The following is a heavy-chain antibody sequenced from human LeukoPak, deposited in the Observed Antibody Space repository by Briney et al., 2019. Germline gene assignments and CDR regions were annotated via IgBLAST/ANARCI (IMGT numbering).Heavy chain of an antibody. Sequence: SETLSLTCAVYGGSFSGYYWSWIRQPPGKGLEWIGEINHSGSTHYNPSLKSRVTISVNTSKNQFSLKLSSVTAADTAVYYCARGPTTGSIDYWGQGTLVTVSS. D-gene: IGHD3-10*01. V-gene: IGHV4-34*01. CDR2: INHSGST. CDR3: ARGPTTGSIDY. CDR1: GGSFSGYY. J-gene: IGHJ4*02.